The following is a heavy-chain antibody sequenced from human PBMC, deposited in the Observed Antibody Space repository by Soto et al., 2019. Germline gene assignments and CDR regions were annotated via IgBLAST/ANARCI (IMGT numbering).Heavy chain of an antibody. CDR1: GDSMTSSSYY. J-gene: IGHJ5*02. Sequence: NPSETLSLTCTVSGDSMTSSSYYWGWIRQPPGKGLGWIGSIYYSERTSYNSGSTYYSPSPKSRGTISGDTSKSQFSLKLSSVTAAETAVYYCAGHTRNQFDPWGQGTLVTVSS. CDR2: IYYSERTSYNSGST. V-gene: IGHV4-39*01. CDR3: AGHTRNQFDP.